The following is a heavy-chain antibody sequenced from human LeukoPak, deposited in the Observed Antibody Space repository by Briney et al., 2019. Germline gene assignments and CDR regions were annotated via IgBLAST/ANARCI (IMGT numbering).Heavy chain of an antibody. CDR3: ARGTSGYDSDSGWYYYYGMDV. CDR2: IWYDGSNK. CDR1: GFTFSSYG. D-gene: IGHD5-12*01. J-gene: IGHJ6*02. Sequence: PGRSLRLSCAASGFTFSSYGMHWVRQAPGKGMELMAVIWYDGSNKYYADSVKGRFTISRDNSKNTLYLQMNSLRAEDTAVYYCARGTSGYDSDSGWYYYYGMDVWGQGTTVTVSS. V-gene: IGHV3-33*01.